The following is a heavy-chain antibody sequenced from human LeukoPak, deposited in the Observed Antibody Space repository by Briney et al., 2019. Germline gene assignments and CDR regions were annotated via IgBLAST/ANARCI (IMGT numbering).Heavy chain of an antibody. D-gene: IGHD6-6*01. CDR2: INHSGST. V-gene: IGHV4-34*01. Sequence: SETLSLTCAVYGGSFSGYYWSWIRRPPGKGLEWIGEINHSGSTNYNPSLKSRVTISVDTSKNQFSLKLSSVTAADTAVYYCARGRIAARWGQGTLVTVSS. J-gene: IGHJ4*02. CDR3: ARGRIAAR. CDR1: GGSFSGYY.